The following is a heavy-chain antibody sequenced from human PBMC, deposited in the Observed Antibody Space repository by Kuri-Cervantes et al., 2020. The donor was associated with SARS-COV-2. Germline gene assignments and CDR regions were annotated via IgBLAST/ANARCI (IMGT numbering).Heavy chain of an antibody. CDR2: ISYDGSNK. J-gene: IGHJ4*02. CDR1: GFTFSSYG. CDR3: ANSRNGRFLEWLLL. Sequence: GESLKISCAASGFTFSSYGMHWVRQAPGKGLEWVAVISYDGSNKYYADSVKGRFTISRDNSKNTLYLQMNSLRAEDTAVYYCANSRNGRFLEWLLLWGQGTLVTVSS. D-gene: IGHD3-3*01. V-gene: IGHV3-30*12.